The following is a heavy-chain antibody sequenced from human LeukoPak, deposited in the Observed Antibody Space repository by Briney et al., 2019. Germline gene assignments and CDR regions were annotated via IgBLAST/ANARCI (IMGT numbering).Heavy chain of an antibody. J-gene: IGHJ4*02. D-gene: IGHD1-26*01. CDR1: GFTFSSYS. CDR3: ARFDGSSRVLYYFDY. Sequence: GGSLRLSCAASGFTFSSYSMNWVRQAPGKGLEWVSSISSSSSYIYYADSVKGRFTISRDNAKNSLYLQMNSLRAEDTAVYYCARFDGSSRVLYYFDYWGQGTLVTVSS. CDR2: ISSSSSYI. V-gene: IGHV3-21*01.